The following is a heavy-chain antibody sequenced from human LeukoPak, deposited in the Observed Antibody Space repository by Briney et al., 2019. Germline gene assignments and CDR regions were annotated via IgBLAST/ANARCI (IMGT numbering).Heavy chain of an antibody. CDR3: ARPNLAGYNQH. V-gene: IGHV7-4-1*02. D-gene: IGHD5-24*01. CDR1: GYTFTNYA. Sequence: ASVKVSCKASGYTFTNYAINWVRQAPGRGLEWMGWINTNTGNPTYAQGFTGRFVFSLDTSVSTAYLQISSLKAEDTAVYYCARPNLAGYNQHWGQGTLVTVSS. CDR2: INTNTGNP. J-gene: IGHJ4*02.